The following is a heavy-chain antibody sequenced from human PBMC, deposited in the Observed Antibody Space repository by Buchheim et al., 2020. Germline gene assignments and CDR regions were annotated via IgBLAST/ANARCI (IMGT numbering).Heavy chain of an antibody. D-gene: IGHD3-22*01. CDR3: ATRRGAYYYDSSGYYFDY. CDR1: GFTFSSYA. V-gene: IGHV3-23*01. CDR2: ISGSGGST. Sequence: EVQLLESGGGLVQPGGSLRLSCAASGFTFSSYAMSWVRQAPGKGLEWVSAISGSGGSTYYADSVKGRFTISRDNSKNTLYLQMNSLRAEDTAVYYCATRRGAYYYDSSGYYFDYWGQGTL. J-gene: IGHJ4*02.